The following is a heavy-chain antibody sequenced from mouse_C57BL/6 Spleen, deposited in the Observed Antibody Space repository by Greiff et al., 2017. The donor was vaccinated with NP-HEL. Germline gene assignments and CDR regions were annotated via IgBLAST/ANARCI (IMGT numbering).Heavy chain of an antibody. V-gene: IGHV1-39*01. CDR1: GYSFTDYN. CDR3: ASPSIYYGISWFAY. Sequence: EVQLQQSGPELVKPGASVKISCKASGYSFTDYNMNWVKQSNGKRLEWIGVINPKYGTTSYNQKFKGTATLTVDQSSSTAYMQLNSLTSEDAAVYYGASPSIYYGISWFAYWGQGTLVTVSA. D-gene: IGHD2-1*01. CDR2: INPKYGTT. J-gene: IGHJ3*01.